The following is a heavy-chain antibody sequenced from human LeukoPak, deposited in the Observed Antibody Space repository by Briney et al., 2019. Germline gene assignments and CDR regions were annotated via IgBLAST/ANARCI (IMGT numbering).Heavy chain of an antibody. V-gene: IGHV3-30*03. CDR1: GFTFSSYG. J-gene: IGHJ4*02. D-gene: IGHD2-8*01. CDR3: ARAYGVAFDY. Sequence: GGSLRLSCAASGFTFSSYGMHWVRQAPGKGLEWVAVISYDGSNKYYADSVKGRFTISRDNAKNSLYLQMNSLRAEDTAVYFCARAYGVAFDYWGQGVLVTVSS. CDR2: ISYDGSNK.